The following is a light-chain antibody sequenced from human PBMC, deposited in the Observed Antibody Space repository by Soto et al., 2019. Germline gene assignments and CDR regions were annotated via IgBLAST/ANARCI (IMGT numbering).Light chain of an antibody. CDR3: CSYAGGSTPFV. CDR1: TSDVGSYNF. Sequence: QSALTQPASVSGSPGQSITISCTGTTSDVGSYNFVSWYQQHPGKAPKLMICEDTERPSGISSRFSGSKSDNTASLTISGLQPEDEADYYCCSYAGGSTPFVFGTGTKLTVL. J-gene: IGLJ1*01. V-gene: IGLV2-23*01. CDR2: EDT.